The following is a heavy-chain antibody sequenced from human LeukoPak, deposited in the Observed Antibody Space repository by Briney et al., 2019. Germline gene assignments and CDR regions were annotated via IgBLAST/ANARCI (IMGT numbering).Heavy chain of an antibody. J-gene: IGHJ4*02. CDR1: GFTFSSYA. D-gene: IGHD2-21*02. CDR2: ISGSGGST. Sequence: GGSLRLSCAASGFTFSSYAMSWVCQAPGKGLEWVSAISGSGGSTYYADSVKGRFTISRDNSKNTLYLQMNSLRAEDTAVYYCAKDWSRGSGGDPHFDYWGQGTLATVSS. CDR3: AKDWSRGSGGDPHFDY. V-gene: IGHV3-23*01.